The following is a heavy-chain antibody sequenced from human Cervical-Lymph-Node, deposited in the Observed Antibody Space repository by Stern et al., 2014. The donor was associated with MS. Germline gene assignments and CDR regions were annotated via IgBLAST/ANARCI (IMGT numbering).Heavy chain of an antibody. J-gene: IGHJ4*02. Sequence: QVQLVQSGAEVKKPGASVKVSCKASGYTFTSYGISWLRQAPGQVLEWMGWIICYNCNTNYAQKLQGRVTRTTDTSTSTAYMELRSLRSDDTAVYYCARERIFGVVDYWGQGTLVTVSS. CDR3: ARERIFGVVDY. D-gene: IGHD3-3*01. V-gene: IGHV1-18*01. CDR1: GYTFTSYG. CDR2: IICYNCNT.